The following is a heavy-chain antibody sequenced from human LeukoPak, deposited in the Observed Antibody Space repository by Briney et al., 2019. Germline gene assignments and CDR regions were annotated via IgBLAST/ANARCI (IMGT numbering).Heavy chain of an antibody. CDR3: APSAGGSYPHNDAFDI. Sequence: ASVKVSCKASGYTFTSNYMHWVRQAPGQGLEWMGIINPSGGSTSYAQKFQGRVTMTRDMSTSTVYMDLSSLRSEDTAVYYCAPSAGGSYPHNDAFDIWGQGTMVTVSS. CDR1: GYTFTSNY. D-gene: IGHD1-26*01. V-gene: IGHV1-46*01. CDR2: INPSGGST. J-gene: IGHJ3*02.